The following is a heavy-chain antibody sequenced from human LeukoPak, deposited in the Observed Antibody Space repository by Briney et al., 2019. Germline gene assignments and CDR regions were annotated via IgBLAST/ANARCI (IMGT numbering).Heavy chain of an antibody. D-gene: IGHD4-17*01. Sequence: GESLKISCKGSEYSFTTYWVAWVRQMPGKGLEWMGSISPGDSVTRYSPSFQGQVTISADKSISTAYLHWSSLKASDTAMYYCARLSPPETVSRSNFDFWGQGTLVTVSS. V-gene: IGHV5-51*01. CDR2: ISPGDSVT. J-gene: IGHJ4*02. CDR1: EYSFTTYW. CDR3: ARLSPPETVSRSNFDF.